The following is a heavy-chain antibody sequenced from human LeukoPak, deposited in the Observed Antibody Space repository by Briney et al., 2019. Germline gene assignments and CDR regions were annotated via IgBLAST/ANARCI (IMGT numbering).Heavy chain of an antibody. D-gene: IGHD3-9*01. CDR2: IIPIFGTA. Sequence: SVKVSCKASGGTFSSYAISWVRQAPGQGLEWMGGIIPIFGTANYAQKLQGRVTMTTDTSTSTAYMELRSLRSDDTAVYYCARHLDYDILTGSFDYWGQGTLVTVSS. CDR3: ARHLDYDILTGSFDY. J-gene: IGHJ4*02. CDR1: GGTFSSYA. V-gene: IGHV1-69*05.